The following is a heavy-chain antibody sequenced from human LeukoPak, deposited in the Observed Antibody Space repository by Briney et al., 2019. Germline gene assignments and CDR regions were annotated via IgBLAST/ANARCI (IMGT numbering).Heavy chain of an antibody. Sequence: SVNLSCKASGGTFSSYAISWVRQAPGQGLEWMGGIIPIFGTANYAQKFQGRVTITTDESTSTACMELSSLRSEDTAVYYCAAYQAYCGGDCYNNWFDPWGQGTLVTVSS. J-gene: IGHJ5*02. V-gene: IGHV1-69*05. CDR3: AAYQAYCGGDCYNNWFDP. CDR1: GGTFSSYA. CDR2: IIPIFGTA. D-gene: IGHD2-21*02.